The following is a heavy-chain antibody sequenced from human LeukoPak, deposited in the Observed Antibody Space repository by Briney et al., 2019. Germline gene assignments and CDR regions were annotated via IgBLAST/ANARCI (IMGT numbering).Heavy chain of an antibody. J-gene: IGHJ4*02. D-gene: IGHD2-15*01. Sequence: GGSLRLSCAASGFTFSAYNMNWVRQAPGKGLEWVSATTGSGDKLFYADSVKGRFTISRDNSKNTLYLQMNNLRAEDTAVYYCARYENGGIDYWGQGTLVTVSS. CDR1: GFTFSAYN. CDR3: ARYENGGIDY. V-gene: IGHV3-23*01. CDR2: TTGSGDKL.